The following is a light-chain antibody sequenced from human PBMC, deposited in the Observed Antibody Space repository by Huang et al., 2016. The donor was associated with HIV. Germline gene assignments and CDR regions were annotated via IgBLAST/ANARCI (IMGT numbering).Light chain of an antibody. Sequence: DIQMTQSPSSLSASVGDRVTITCRTSDNLVNSLNWYQQKSGAAPVLLIYGASNLQTGVSSRFSVGGSGTHFTLTITNLRPEDFATYYCQQSHTTPHTFGQGTRLE. CDR2: GAS. CDR1: DNLVNS. V-gene: IGKV1-39*01. CDR3: QQSHTTPHT. J-gene: IGKJ2*01.